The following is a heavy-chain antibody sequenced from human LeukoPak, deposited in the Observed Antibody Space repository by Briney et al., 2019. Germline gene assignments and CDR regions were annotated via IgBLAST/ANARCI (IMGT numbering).Heavy chain of an antibody. CDR1: GYSISSGYY. Sequence: SETLSLTCTVSGYSISSGYYWSWIRQPPGKGLEWIGEINHSGSTNYNPSLKSRVTISVDTSKNQFSLKLSSVTAADTAVYYCARDRGPGVGATGYYFHYWGQGTLVTVSS. CDR3: ARDRGPGVGATGYYFHY. V-gene: IGHV4-38-2*02. D-gene: IGHD1-26*01. CDR2: INHSGST. J-gene: IGHJ4*02.